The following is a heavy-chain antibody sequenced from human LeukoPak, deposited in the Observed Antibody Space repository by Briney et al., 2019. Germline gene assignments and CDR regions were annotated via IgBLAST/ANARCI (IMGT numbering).Heavy chain of an antibody. CDR1: GGSISSYY. J-gene: IGHJ3*02. Sequence: SETLSLTCTVSGGSISSYYWSWIRQPPGKGLEWIGYIYYSGSTNYNPFLKSRVTISVDTSKNQFSLKLSSVTAADTAVYYCARRLLWFGELYDAFDIWGQGTMVTVSS. CDR3: ARRLLWFGELYDAFDI. CDR2: IYYSGST. D-gene: IGHD3-10*01. V-gene: IGHV4-59*08.